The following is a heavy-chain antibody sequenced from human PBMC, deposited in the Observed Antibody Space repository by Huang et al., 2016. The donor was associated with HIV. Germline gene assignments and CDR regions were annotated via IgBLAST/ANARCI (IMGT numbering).Heavy chain of an antibody. CDR3: VRDQGRLAVGGIDNWFDP. CDR2: VYDSGTT. CDR1: GDSVSSHY. D-gene: IGHD6-19*01. Sequence: QVRLQESGPGLVKPSETLSLSCTVSGDSVSSHYWGWIRHPPGKGIERIGTVYDSGTTKYNPRLKSRITISVDTSKNGFSLNITSVSAADTAMYFCVRDQGRLAVGGIDNWFDPWGQGALVTVSS. V-gene: IGHV4-59*02. J-gene: IGHJ5*02.